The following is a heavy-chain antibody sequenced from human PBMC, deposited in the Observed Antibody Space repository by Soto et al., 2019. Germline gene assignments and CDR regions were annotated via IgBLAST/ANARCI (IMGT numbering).Heavy chain of an antibody. CDR1: GYTFTSYD. Sequence: GASVKVSCKASGYTFTSYDINWVRQATGQGLEWMGWMNPNSGNTGYAQKFQGRVTMTRNTSISTAYMELSSLRSEDTAVYYCARGGRLRYFDWLFRRSAGMDVWGQGTTVTVS. D-gene: IGHD3-9*01. V-gene: IGHV1-8*01. CDR2: MNPNSGNT. CDR3: ARGGRLRYFDWLFRRSAGMDV. J-gene: IGHJ6*02.